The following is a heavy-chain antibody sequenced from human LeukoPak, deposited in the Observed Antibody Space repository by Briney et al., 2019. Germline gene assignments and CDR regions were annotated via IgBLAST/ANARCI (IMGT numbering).Heavy chain of an antibody. Sequence: GGSLRLSCAASGFTFSSYGMSWVRQAPGKGLEWVSYISSSGSTIYYADSVKGRFTISRDNAKNSLYLQMNSLRAEDTAVYYCARDRVLRYFDWLYYFDYWGQGTLVTVSS. CDR2: ISSSGSTI. J-gene: IGHJ4*02. D-gene: IGHD3-9*01. CDR1: GFTFSSYG. V-gene: IGHV3-48*04. CDR3: ARDRVLRYFDWLYYFDY.